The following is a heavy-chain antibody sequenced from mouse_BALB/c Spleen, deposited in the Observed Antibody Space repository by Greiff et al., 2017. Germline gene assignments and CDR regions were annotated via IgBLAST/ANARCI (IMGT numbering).Heavy chain of an antibody. CDR3: ARSHQDYAMDY. CDR2: IDPANGNT. V-gene: IGHV14-3*02. J-gene: IGHJ4*01. Sequence: EVQLQQSGAELVKPGASVKLSCTASGFTFTDYYMHWVKQRPGQGLEWIGRIDPANGNTNYDPKFQGKATITADTSSNTAYLQLSSLTSEDTAVYYCARSHQDYAMDYWGQGTSVTVSS. CDR1: GFTFTDYY.